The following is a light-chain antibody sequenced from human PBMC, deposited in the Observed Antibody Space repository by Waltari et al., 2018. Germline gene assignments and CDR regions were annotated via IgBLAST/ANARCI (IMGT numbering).Light chain of an antibody. CDR1: QTILTN. Sequence: EIVMTQFPAILSVSPGERVTLSCRANQTILTNLAWYQQKPAQAPRLLIYDASTRSTGIPDRFSGSASGSFFTLTISSLQSDDFALYYCQQYNNWPYSFGQGTKLEIK. CDR2: DAS. V-gene: IGKV3-15*01. CDR3: QQYNNWPYS. J-gene: IGKJ2*01.